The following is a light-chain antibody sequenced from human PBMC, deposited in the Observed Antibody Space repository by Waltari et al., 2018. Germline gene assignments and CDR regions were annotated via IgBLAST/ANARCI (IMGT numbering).Light chain of an antibody. CDR1: QTVSAW. CDR2: KAP. Sequence: DIQMTQSPSTLSASVGDTVTITCRASQTVSAWVAWDQQKPGNAPTLLIYKAPNFKSGVPSRFSGSRSGTEFTLTISSLQPDDFATYYCQHYNNYSGTFGQGTRVELK. V-gene: IGKV1-5*03. J-gene: IGKJ1*01. CDR3: QHYNNYSGT.